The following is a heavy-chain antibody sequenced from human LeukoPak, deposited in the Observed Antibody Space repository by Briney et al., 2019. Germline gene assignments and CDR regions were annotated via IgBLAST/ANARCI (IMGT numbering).Heavy chain of an antibody. J-gene: IGHJ4*02. CDR2: IYYSGST. CDR1: GGSISSYY. Sequence: SETLSLTCTVSGGSISSYYWSWIRQPPGKGLEWIGYIYYSGSTNYNPSLKSRVIISVDTSKNQFSLKLSSVTAADTAVYYCARSRTTTVRGSPNWSFDYWGQGTLVTVSS. V-gene: IGHV4-59*01. CDR3: ARSRTTTVRGSPNWSFDY. D-gene: IGHD3-10*01.